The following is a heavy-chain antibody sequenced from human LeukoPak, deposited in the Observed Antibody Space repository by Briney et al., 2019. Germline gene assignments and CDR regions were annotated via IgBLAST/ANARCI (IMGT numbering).Heavy chain of an antibody. D-gene: IGHD2/OR15-2a*01. CDR1: LGSISSSSYN. CDR3: ARHDRIIASPLV. J-gene: IGHJ4*02. Sequence: SETLSLTRIVSLGSISSSSYNSGWIRQPPGKWREWIGSIYYSGTTYYNPSLKSRLTISVDTSRNQFSLNLSSVTAADTAVYYCARHDRIIASPLVWGQGILVTVSS. V-gene: IGHV4-39*01. CDR2: IYYSGTT.